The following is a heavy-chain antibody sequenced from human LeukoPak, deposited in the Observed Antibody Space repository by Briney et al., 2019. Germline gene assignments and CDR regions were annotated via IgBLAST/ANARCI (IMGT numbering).Heavy chain of an antibody. CDR1: GFTFSDHY. V-gene: IGHV3-11*04. J-gene: IGHJ4*02. CDR2: ISTRASII. CDR3: ATDVRDEYSSGWYPIGY. D-gene: IGHD6-19*01. Sequence: GGSLRLSCAASGFTFSDHYMSWIRQTPGKGLEWVAYISTRASIIYYVDSVQGRFTISRDNAKNSLYLLMNSLRAEDTAVYYCATDVRDEYSSGWYPIGYWGLGTLVTVSS.